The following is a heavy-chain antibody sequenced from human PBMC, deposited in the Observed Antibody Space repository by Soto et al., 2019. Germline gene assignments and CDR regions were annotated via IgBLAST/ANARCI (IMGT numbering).Heavy chain of an antibody. CDR3: AKPLVGYCSSTSCTGRLWGYCMGV. J-gene: IGHJ6*03. D-gene: IGHD2-2*01. Sequence: RGSGGASWCTCIGYAISWVLQAPGKGLEWVSAISGSGGSTYYADSVKGRLTISRDNPKNTLYLQMNSLRAEDTAVYYCAKPLVGYCSSTSCTGRLWGYCMGVSGKVTTVTLSS. V-gene: IGHV3-23*01. CDR2: ISGSGGST. CDR1: WCTCIGYA.